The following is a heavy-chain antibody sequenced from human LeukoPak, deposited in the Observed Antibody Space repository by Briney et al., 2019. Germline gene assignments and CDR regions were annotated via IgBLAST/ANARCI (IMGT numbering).Heavy chain of an antibody. D-gene: IGHD3-9*01. CDR3: ARDTWSYYDIMTGYYMQLDY. CDR1: GFTFSSYG. V-gene: IGHV3-33*01. CDR2: IWYDGSYE. J-gene: IGHJ4*02. Sequence: GGSLRLSCAASGFTFSSYGMHWVRQAPGKGLEWVALIWYDGSYEYYADSVKGRFAISRDNSKNTLYLQMNSLRAEDTAVYYCARDTWSYYDIMTGYYMQLDYWGQGTLVTVSS.